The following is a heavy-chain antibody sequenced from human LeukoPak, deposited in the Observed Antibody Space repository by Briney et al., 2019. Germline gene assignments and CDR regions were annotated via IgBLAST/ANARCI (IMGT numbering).Heavy chain of an antibody. J-gene: IGHJ1*01. D-gene: IGHD1-14*01. Sequence: SVKVSCKASGGTFSNYAINWVRQAPGQRLEWMGGITPLFGTAKYAQKFQGRVTIIADESTSTAYMELSSLRSEDTAVYYCARDSSEIRSLIVHWGQGTLVTVSS. CDR3: ARDSSEIRSLIVH. V-gene: IGHV1-69*13. CDR1: GGTFSNYA. CDR2: ITPLFGTA.